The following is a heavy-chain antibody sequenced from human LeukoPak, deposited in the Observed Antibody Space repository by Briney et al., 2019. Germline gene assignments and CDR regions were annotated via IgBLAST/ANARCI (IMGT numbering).Heavy chain of an antibody. V-gene: IGHV3-21*01. CDR2: ISSSSSYI. CDR1: GFTFSSYS. Sequence: PGGSLRLSCAASGFTFSSYSMNWVRQAPGKGLEWVSSISSSSSYIYYADSVKGRFTISRDNAKNSLYLQMNSLRAEDTAVYYCARSKRGEYDFWSGPRHDAFDIWGQGTMVTVSS. CDR3: ARSKRGEYDFWSGPRHDAFDI. D-gene: IGHD3-3*01. J-gene: IGHJ3*02.